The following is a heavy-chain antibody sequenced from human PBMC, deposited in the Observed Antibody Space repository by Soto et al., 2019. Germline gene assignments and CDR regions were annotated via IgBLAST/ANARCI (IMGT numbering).Heavy chain of an antibody. Sequence: QVQLQQWGAGLLKPSETLSLTCAVYGGSFSGYYWTWIRQPPGTGLEWIGEINHSGSTNYNPSLKSRGTMSVDTSKSQFSLKLTSVTDADTAVYYCARDKITGLFDYWGQGPLVTVSS. CDR1: GGSFSGYY. V-gene: IGHV4-34*01. CDR3: ARDKITGLFDY. CDR2: INHSGST. D-gene: IGHD2-8*02. J-gene: IGHJ4*02.